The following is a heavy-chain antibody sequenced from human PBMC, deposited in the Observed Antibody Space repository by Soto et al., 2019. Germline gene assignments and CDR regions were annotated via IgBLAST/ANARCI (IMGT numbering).Heavy chain of an antibody. CDR1: GFSLSTSGVG. CDR3: ARKGSGDYALDC. D-gene: IGHD4-17*01. Sequence: QITLKESGPTLVKPTQTLTLTCTLSGFSLSTSGVGVGWIRQSPGKALEWLAVIYWDDVKHYSPSLERRLTITKDTSESEVVLTMTNMDPVDTATYYCARKGSGDYALDCWGQGILVTVSS. J-gene: IGHJ4*02. V-gene: IGHV2-5*02. CDR2: IYWDDVK.